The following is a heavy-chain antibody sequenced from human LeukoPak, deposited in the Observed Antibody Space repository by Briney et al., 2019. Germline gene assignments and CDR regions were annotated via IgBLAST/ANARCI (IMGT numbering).Heavy chain of an antibody. Sequence: PGESLKISCKGSGYSFTSYWIAWVRQMPGKGLEWMGIIYPGDSNARYSPSFQGHVTISADKSIGTAYLQWSSLMASDTAMYYCARQKVTMVRGIIITEYFDYWGQGTLVTVSS. J-gene: IGHJ4*02. CDR2: IYPGDSNA. D-gene: IGHD3-10*01. CDR1: GYSFTSYW. V-gene: IGHV5-51*01. CDR3: ARQKVTMVRGIIITEYFDY.